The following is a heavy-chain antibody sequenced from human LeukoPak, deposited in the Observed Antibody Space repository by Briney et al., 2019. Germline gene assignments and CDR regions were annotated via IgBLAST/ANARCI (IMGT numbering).Heavy chain of an antibody. CDR1: GFTFSSYA. CDR2: ISYDGSNK. J-gene: IGHJ4*02. V-gene: IGHV3-30-3*01. Sequence: LGGSLRLSCAASGFTFSSYAMHWVRQAPGKGLEWVAVISYDGSNKYYADSVKGRFTISRDNSKNTLYLQMNSLRAEDTAVYYCAKVPYSSSWYDYWGQGTLVTVSS. CDR3: AKVPYSSSWYDY. D-gene: IGHD6-13*01.